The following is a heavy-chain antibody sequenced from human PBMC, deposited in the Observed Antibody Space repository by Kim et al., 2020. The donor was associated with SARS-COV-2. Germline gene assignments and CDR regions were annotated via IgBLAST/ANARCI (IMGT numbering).Heavy chain of an antibody. CDR1: GYTFTSYY. CDR3: ARGLGYCSSTSCRSSDYFDY. D-gene: IGHD2-2*01. CDR2: INPSGGST. J-gene: IGHJ4*02. Sequence: ASVKVSCKASGYTFTSYYMHWVRQAPGQGLEWMGIINPSGGSTSYAQKFQGRVTMTRDTSTSTVYMELSSLRSEDTAVYYCARGLGYCSSTSCRSSDYFDYWGQGTLVTVSS. V-gene: IGHV1-46*01.